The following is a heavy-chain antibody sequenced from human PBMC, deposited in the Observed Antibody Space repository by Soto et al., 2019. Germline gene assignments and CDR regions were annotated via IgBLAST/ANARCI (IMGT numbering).Heavy chain of an antibody. V-gene: IGHV2-5*02. CDR2: IYWDDDK. Sequence: QITLNESGPTQVNPRQTLTLTCTFSGFSLTTSGVGVGWIRQSPGKAPEWLALIYWDDDKRYSPSLKSRLTITKDTSKNQVVLTMADLDPADTATSYCAHRVLRTVFGLVTTTAIYFDFWGQGPPVAVSS. CDR3: AHRVLRTVFGLVTTTAIYFDF. J-gene: IGHJ4*02. D-gene: IGHD3-3*01. CDR1: GFSLTTSGVG.